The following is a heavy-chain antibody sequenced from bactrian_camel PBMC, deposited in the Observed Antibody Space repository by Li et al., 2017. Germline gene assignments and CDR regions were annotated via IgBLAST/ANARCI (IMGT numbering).Heavy chain of an antibody. CDR1: GYTASSYS. CDR2: LEAGGGGE. J-gene: IGHJ2*01. Sequence: HVQLVESGGGSEQAGGSLRLSCAASGYTASSYSMAWFRQAPGKEREGVASLEAGGGGEYYADSVKGRFTISRDNAKNTLYLHMNTLTPEDSAMYYCVADLVAYCSATGFIEYRYREVWGQGTQVTVS. D-gene: IGHD5*01. CDR3: VADLVAYCSATGFIEYRYREV. V-gene: IGHV3S1*01.